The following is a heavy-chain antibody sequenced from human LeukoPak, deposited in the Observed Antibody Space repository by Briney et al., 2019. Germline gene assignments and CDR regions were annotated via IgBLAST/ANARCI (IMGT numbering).Heavy chain of an antibody. CDR3: AKGRPSRLFDY. J-gene: IGHJ4*02. CDR2: ISGTGYSP. CDR1: GFIFSDYA. V-gene: IGHV3-23*01. Sequence: PGGSLRLSCAASGFIFSDYAMSWVRRAPGKGLVWVAGISGTGYSPDYTDSVKGRFTISRDNSKNTLYLQMIGLRAEDTAIYYCAKGRPSRLFDYWGQGTLVPVS.